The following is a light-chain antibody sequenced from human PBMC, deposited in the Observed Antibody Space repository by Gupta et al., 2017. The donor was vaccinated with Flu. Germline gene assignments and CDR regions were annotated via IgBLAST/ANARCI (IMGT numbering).Light chain of an antibody. J-gene: IGKJ5*01. CDR2: AAS. Sequence: IQLTQSPSFLSASVGDRVTITCRASQGISSYLAWYQQKPGKAPKLLIYAASTLQSGVPSRFSGSGYGTEFTLTISSRQQEDFAAYYCQHRNSYPSLTFGQGTLMEIK. CDR3: QHRNSYPSLT. CDR1: QGISSY. V-gene: IGKV1-9*01.